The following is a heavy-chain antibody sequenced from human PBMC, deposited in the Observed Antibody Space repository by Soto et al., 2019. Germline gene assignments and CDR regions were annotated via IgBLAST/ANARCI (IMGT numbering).Heavy chain of an antibody. Sequence: QVQLVQSGAEEKKPGSSVKVTCKSSGDIFKTYSVSWLRQAPGQGLEWMGGVIPILGKPMYAQKFQDRLTITADESTRTVFMELTSLISDDTAVYFCARLWGIADHDSWGQGTRVIVSS. V-gene: IGHV1-69*12. CDR2: VIPILGKP. D-gene: IGHD6-13*01. CDR1: GDIFKTYS. J-gene: IGHJ5*01. CDR3: ARLWGIADHDS.